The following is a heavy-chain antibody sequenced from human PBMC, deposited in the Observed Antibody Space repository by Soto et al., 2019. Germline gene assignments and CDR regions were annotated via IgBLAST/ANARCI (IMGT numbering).Heavy chain of an antibody. V-gene: IGHV4-34*01. J-gene: IGHJ4*02. D-gene: IGHD3-3*01. CDR2: VNHSGST. CDR3: ARVRPHYHFWSGYPYGGYFDY. Sequence: PSETLSLTCAVYGGSFSGYYWSWIRQPPGKGLEWIGEVNHSGSTNYNPSLKSRVTISVDTSKNQFSLKLSSVTAADTAVYYCARVRPHYHFWSGYPYGGYFDYWGQGTLVTVSS. CDR1: GGSFSGYY.